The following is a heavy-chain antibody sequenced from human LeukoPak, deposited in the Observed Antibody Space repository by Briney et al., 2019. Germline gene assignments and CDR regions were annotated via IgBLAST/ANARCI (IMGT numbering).Heavy chain of an antibody. D-gene: IGHD5-18*01. J-gene: IGHJ4*02. CDR2: INPNSGGT. CDR1: GYTFTDYY. V-gene: IGHV1-2*02. CDR3: ARAGYNYSHDPFDY. Sequence: ASVKVSCKASGYTFTDYYMHWVRQAPGQGLEWMGWINPNSGGTNYAQKFQGRVTMTRDTSISTAYMELSRLRSDDTAVYYCARAGYNYSHDPFDYWGQGTLVTVSS.